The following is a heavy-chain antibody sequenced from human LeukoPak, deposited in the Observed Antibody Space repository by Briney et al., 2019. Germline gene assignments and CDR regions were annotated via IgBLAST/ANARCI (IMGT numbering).Heavy chain of an antibody. Sequence: SVKVSCKASGGTFSSYAISWVRQAPGQGLEWMGGIIPIFGTANYAQKFQGRVTITADESTSTAYMELSSPRSEDTAVYYCARAMVRGVRPPYYYYYYMDVWGKGTTVTVSS. D-gene: IGHD3-10*01. V-gene: IGHV1-69*13. CDR3: ARAMVRGVRPPYYYYYYMDV. J-gene: IGHJ6*03. CDR1: GGTFSSYA. CDR2: IIPIFGTA.